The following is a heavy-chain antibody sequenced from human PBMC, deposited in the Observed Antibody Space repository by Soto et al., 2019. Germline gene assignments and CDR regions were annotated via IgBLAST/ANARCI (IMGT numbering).Heavy chain of an antibody. V-gene: IGHV1-69*01. D-gene: IGHD3-22*01. J-gene: IGHJ5*02. Sequence: QEQLVQSGAEVKKPGSSVKVACKASGGLFSSYPISWVRQVPGQGLEWMGGIIPVFQTAYYTQRFQGRVTITADEPKNTANMELGSLRSENPASYYCEGGGSGYTWFNESWGQGTLVTVSS. CDR3: EGGGSGYTWFNES. CDR1: GGLFSSYP. CDR2: IIPVFQTA.